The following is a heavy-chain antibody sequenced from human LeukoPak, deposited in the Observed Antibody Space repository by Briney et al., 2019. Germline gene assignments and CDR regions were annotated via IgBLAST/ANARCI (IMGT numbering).Heavy chain of an antibody. CDR3: ARSAGDFDY. J-gene: IGHJ4*02. CDR1: GFTFSSYS. D-gene: IGHD3-10*01. Sequence: GGSLRLSCAASGFTFSSYSMNWVRQAPGKGLEWVSSISSSSTCIYYADSVKGRFTISRDNAKNPLYLQMNSLRAEDTAVYYCARSAGDFDYWGQGTLVTVSS. CDR2: ISSSSTCI. V-gene: IGHV3-21*01.